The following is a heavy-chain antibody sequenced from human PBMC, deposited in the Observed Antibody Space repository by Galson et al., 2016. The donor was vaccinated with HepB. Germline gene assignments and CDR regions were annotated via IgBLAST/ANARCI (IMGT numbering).Heavy chain of an antibody. CDR2: IYFGVTT. V-gene: IGHV4-59*01. CDR3: AGTMVRGVTSFYYYHGMDV. D-gene: IGHD3-10*01. J-gene: IGHJ6*02. Sequence: SETLSLTCTVSSGAISKYYWSWIRQTPGKGLEWIGYIYFGVTTNYNPSLKSRVSISIDTSKNHLSLNLRSVTAADTAVYYCAGTMVRGVTSFYYYHGMDVWGQGTTVTVSS. CDR1: SGAISKYY.